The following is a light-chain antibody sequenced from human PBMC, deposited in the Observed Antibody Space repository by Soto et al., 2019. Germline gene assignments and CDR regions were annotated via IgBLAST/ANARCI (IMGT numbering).Light chain of an antibody. J-gene: IGKJ2*01. CDR2: LAS. V-gene: IGKV2-28*01. Sequence: DIVMTQSPLSLPVTPGEPASISCRSSQSLLNSNEYYSLDWYLQKPGQSPQLLIYLASNRARGVPDRFSGRGSGTDFTLRISRVEAEDVGVYYCMQGLQTPYTFGQGTKLEIK. CDR3: MQGLQTPYT. CDR1: QSLLNSNEYYS.